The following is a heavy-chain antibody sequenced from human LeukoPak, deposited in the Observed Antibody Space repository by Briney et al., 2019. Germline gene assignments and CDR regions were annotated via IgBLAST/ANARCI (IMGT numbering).Heavy chain of an antibody. CDR2: IYHTGST. V-gene: IGHV4-38-2*02. D-gene: IGHD1-26*01. J-gene: IGHJ4*02. CDR3: ARSSGSYEEDY. Sequence: PSEILSLTCTVSGNSISSGYYWGWMRQPPGKGLEWIGYIYHTGSTHYNPSLKSRVTISVDTSKNQFSLKLSSVTAADTAVYYCARSSGSYEEDYWGQGTLVTVSS. CDR1: GNSISSGYY.